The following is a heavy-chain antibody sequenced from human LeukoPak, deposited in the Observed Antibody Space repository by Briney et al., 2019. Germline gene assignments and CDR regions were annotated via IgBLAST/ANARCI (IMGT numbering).Heavy chain of an antibody. J-gene: IGHJ4*02. CDR1: GFTFGDSG. CDR2: ISGSGFTT. Sequence: GGSLRLSCAASGFTFGDSGMSWVRQAPGKGLEWVSGISGSGFTTYYADSVKGRFTISRDNSKNTLYLQMNSLRAEDTAIYYCTKIISASGTDYWGQGTLVTVSS. D-gene: IGHD6-13*01. CDR3: TKIISASGTDY. V-gene: IGHV3-23*01.